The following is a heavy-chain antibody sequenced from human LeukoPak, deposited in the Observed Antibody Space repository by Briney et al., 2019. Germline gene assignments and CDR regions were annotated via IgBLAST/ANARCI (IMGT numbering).Heavy chain of an antibody. V-gene: IGHV4-59*01. J-gene: IGHJ4*02. Sequence: SSETLSLTCTVSGGSISSYYWSWIRQPPGKGLEWIGYIYYSGSTNYNPSLKSRVTISVDTSKNQFSLKLSSVTAADTAVYYCARVSYYYDSNGPFYYFDYWGQGTLVTVSS. CDR1: GGSISSYY. D-gene: IGHD3-22*01. CDR3: ARVSYYYDSNGPFYYFDY. CDR2: IYYSGST.